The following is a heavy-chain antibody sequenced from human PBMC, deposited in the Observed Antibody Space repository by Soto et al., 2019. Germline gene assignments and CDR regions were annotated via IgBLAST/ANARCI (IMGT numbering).Heavy chain of an antibody. CDR1: GYTFTGYH. V-gene: IGHV1-2*04. CDR2: INTNTGET. CDR3: AKWVGASNWFDP. J-gene: IGHJ5*02. D-gene: IGHD1-26*01. Sequence: QVQLVQSGAEVKEPGASVKVSCKTSGYTFTGYHIQWVRQAPGQGLEWMGWINTNTGETNYAQKFQGWVTMTRDTSINTAYVQLSRLTSDDTAVYYCAKWVGASNWFDPWGQGTLVTVSS.